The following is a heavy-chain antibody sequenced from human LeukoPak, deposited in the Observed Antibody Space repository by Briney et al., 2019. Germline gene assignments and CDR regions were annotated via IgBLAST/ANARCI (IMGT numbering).Heavy chain of an antibody. CDR2: FYHTGST. CDR3: ARVPGIAVATYWFFDL. D-gene: IGHD6-19*01. V-gene: IGHV4-38-2*01. CDR1: GYSISSGYY. J-gene: IGHJ2*01. Sequence: SETLSLICAVSGYSISSGYYWGWIRQPPGKGLEWIGTFYHTGSTYYNPSLKSRISISADTSKNHFSLKLSSVTAADTAVYYCARVPGIAVATYWFFDLWGRGTLVTVSS.